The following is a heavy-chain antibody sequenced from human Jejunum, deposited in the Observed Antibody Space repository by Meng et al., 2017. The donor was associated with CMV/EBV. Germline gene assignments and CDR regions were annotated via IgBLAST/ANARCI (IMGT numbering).Heavy chain of an antibody. CDR1: GFRWSSYA. D-gene: IGHD6-13*01. J-gene: IGHJ4*02. CDR2: MSGSGGST. CDR3: AKLGIAAAGTVDY. V-gene: IGHV3-23*01. Sequence: SGFRWSSYAMRWVRQAPGRGLAWVSAMSGSGGSTYYADSVKGRFTISRDNSKNTLYLQMNSMRAEGTAVYYCAKLGIAAAGTVDYWGQGTLVTVSS.